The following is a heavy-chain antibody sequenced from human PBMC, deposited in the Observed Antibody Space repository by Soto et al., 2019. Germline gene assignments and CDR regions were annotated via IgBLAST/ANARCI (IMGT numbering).Heavy chain of an antibody. D-gene: IGHD3-22*01. CDR3: VREPRYEISGHYFEGFDY. Sequence: PGGSLRLSCVASGFTFGNYWLHWVRETPGKGLLWVSLINSDGSIRRYADSVQGRFTTSRDNARNTLFLQMNSLRPEDTAVYYCVREPRYEISGHYFEGFDYWSQGTLVTDSS. V-gene: IGHV3-74*01. J-gene: IGHJ4*02. CDR1: GFTFGNYW. CDR2: INSDGSIR.